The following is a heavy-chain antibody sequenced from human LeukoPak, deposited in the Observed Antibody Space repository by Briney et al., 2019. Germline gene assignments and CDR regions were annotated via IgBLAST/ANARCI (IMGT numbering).Heavy chain of an antibody. Sequence: SETLSLTCTVSGGSISSYYWSRIRQPPGKGLEWIGYIYYSGSTNYNPSLKSRVTISVDTSKNQFSLKLSSVTAADTAVYYCARSKVLLWFGELLGNAFDIWGQGTMVTVSS. CDR2: IYYSGST. CDR3: ARSKVLLWFGELLGNAFDI. CDR1: GGSISSYY. D-gene: IGHD3-10*01. V-gene: IGHV4-59*01. J-gene: IGHJ3*02.